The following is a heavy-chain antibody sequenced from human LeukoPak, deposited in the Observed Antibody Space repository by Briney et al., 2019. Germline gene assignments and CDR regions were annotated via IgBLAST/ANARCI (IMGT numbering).Heavy chain of an antibody. V-gene: IGHV3-30*18. CDR2: ISYDGSNK. J-gene: IGHJ4*02. Sequence: GGSLTLSCAASGFSFSSYGMHWVRQAPGKGLEWVAVISYDGSNKYYADSVKGRFTISRDNSKTTLYLQMNSLRAEDTAVYYCAKSDDIVATIYDYWGQGTLVTVSS. CDR1: GFSFSSYG. CDR3: AKSDDIVATIYDY. D-gene: IGHD5-12*01.